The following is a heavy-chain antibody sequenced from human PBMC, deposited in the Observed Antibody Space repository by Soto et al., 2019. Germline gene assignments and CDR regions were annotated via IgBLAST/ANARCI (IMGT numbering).Heavy chain of an antibody. Sequence: QITLKESGPTLVNPTQTLTLTCTFCGFSLSTSGVGVGWIRQPPGKALEWLALIYWNDDKRYSPSLKSRLTITKDTSKNQVVLTMTNMDAVDTATSYCAHRSGNGYYYASSGYYAYFDYWGHGTLVTVSS. CDR3: AHRSGNGYYYASSGYYAYFDY. CDR2: IYWNDDK. V-gene: IGHV2-5*01. CDR1: GFSLSTSGVG. J-gene: IGHJ4*01. D-gene: IGHD3-22*01.